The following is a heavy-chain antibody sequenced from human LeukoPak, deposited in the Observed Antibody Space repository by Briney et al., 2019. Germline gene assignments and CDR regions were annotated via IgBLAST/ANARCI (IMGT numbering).Heavy chain of an antibody. J-gene: IGHJ1*01. Sequence: SETLSLACTVSGGSISSSSYYWGRIRQPPGKGLEWIGSIYYSGSTYYNPSLKSRVTISVDTSKNQFSLNLSSVTAADTAVFYCASDSSGYQYFQQWGQGTLVTVSS. V-gene: IGHV4-39*01. D-gene: IGHD3-22*01. CDR3: ASDSSGYQYFQQ. CDR2: IYYSGST. CDR1: GGSISSSSYY.